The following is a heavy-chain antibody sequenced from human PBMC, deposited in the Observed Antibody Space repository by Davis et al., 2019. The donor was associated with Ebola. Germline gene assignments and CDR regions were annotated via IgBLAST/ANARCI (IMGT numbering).Heavy chain of an antibody. D-gene: IGHD2-8*02. V-gene: IGHV1-18*04. CDR3: ARVLGYCTGGVCGRDYYYGMDV. CDR2: ISAYNGNT. J-gene: IGHJ6*02. CDR1: GYTFTSYY. Sequence: ASVKVSCKASGYTFTSYYMHWVRQAPGQGLEWMGWISAYNGNTNYAQKLQGRVTMTTDTSASTAYMELSSLRSEDTAVYYCARVLGYCTGGVCGRDYYYGMDVWGQGTTVTVSS.